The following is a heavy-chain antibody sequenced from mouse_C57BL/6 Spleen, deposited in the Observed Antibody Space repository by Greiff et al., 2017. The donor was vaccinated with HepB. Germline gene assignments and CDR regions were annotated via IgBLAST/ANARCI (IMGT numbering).Heavy chain of an antibody. CDR3: ARYTVYWYFDV. V-gene: IGHV7-3*01. Sequence: EVKLQESGGGLVQPGGSLSLSCAASGFTFTDYYMSWVRQPPGKALEWLGFIRNKANGYTTEYSASVKGRFTISRDNSQSILYLHMNALRAEDSATYYCARYTVYWYFDVWGTGTTVTVSS. CDR1: GFTFTDYY. CDR2: IRNKANGYTT. J-gene: IGHJ1*03.